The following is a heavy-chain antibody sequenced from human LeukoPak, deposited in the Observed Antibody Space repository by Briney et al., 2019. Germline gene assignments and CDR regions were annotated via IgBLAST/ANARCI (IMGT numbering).Heavy chain of an antibody. CDR1: GFTFSKSW. CDR2: IKTDGSET. CDR3: AKYDGSIRPFEY. Sequence: GGSLRLSCAASGFTFSKSWMSWVRQAPGKGLEWVANIKTDGSETRYVDSVKGRFTISRDNVRESLFLQMNSLRTEGTALYYCAKYDGSIRPFEYWGQGALVTVSS. J-gene: IGHJ4*02. D-gene: IGHD6-13*01. V-gene: IGHV3-7*01.